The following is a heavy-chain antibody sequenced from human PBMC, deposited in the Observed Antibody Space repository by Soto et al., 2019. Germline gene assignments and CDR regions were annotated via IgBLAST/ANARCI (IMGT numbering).Heavy chain of an antibody. J-gene: IGHJ6*02. CDR1: GGTFSSYA. V-gene: IGHV1-69*06. CDR2: IIPIFGTA. Sequence: QVQLVQSGAEVKKPGSSVKVSCKASGGTFSSYAISWVRQAPGQGLEWMGGIIPIFGTANYAQKFQGRVKITADKTTSTAYMELSSLRSEDTAVYYCERDRGYGGNHGCNGMDVWGQGTTVTVSS. CDR3: ERDRGYGGNHGCNGMDV. D-gene: IGHD2-15*01.